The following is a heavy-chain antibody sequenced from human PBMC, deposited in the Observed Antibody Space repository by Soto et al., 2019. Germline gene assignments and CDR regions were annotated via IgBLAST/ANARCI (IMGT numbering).Heavy chain of an antibody. CDR3: TRDRAVAGTYYYGMDV. D-gene: IGHD6-19*01. Sequence: SQTPSLTCAISGDSVSDNSGAWNWIRQSPSRGLEWLGRTYYRSKWFYDYAASVKTRITINPDTSKNQFSLQLNSVTPEDTAVYYCTRDRAVAGTYYYGMDVWGQGTTVTVSS. V-gene: IGHV6-1*01. J-gene: IGHJ6*02. CDR2: TYYRSKWFY. CDR1: GDSVSDNSGA.